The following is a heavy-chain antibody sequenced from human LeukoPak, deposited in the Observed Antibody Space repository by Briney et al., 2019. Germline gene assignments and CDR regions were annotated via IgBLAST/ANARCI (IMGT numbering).Heavy chain of an antibody. CDR2: IYWNDDK. D-gene: IGHD4-11*01. Sequence: SGPTLVKPTQPLTLTCTFAGFSLTTSGVGMCCIPQPPGKALEWLALIYWNDDKRYSPSLKSRLTIIKNTSKNQVVLTMTNMEPVDTATYYCTHRRHDYSAGNDDWGQGTLVTV. J-gene: IGHJ4*02. CDR1: GFSLTTSGVG. CDR3: THRRHDYSAGNDD. V-gene: IGHV2-5*01.